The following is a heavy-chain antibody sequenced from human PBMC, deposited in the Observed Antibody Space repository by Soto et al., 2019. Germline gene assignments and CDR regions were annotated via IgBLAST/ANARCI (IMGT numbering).Heavy chain of an antibody. CDR1: GGSISSYY. J-gene: IGHJ4*02. CDR3: ARRYGSRFDY. CDR2: IYYSGST. D-gene: IGHD5-18*01. Sequence: SETLSVTCTVSGGSISSYYWSWIRQPPGKGLEWIGYIYYSGSTNYNPSLKSRVTISVDTSKNQFSLKLSSVTAADTAVYYCARRYGSRFDYWGQGTLVTVSS. V-gene: IGHV4-59*08.